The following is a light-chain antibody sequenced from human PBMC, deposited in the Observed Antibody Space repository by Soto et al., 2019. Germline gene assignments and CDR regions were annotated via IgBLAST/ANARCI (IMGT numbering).Light chain of an antibody. CDR2: GAS. CDR1: QRVSSN. V-gene: IGKV3-15*01. J-gene: IGKJ1*01. Sequence: IVMTQSPATLSVSPGERATLSCRASQRVSSNLAWYQQKPGQAPRLLIDGASTRTTGIPARFSGSGSGTEFTITISSLQSEDFAVYYWEQYNNWWTFGPGTKVEIK. CDR3: EQYNNWWT.